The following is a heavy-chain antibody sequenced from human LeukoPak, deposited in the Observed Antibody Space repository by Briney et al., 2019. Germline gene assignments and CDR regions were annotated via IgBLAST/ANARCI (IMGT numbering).Heavy chain of an antibody. CDR3: AKDMGIAAAGTYPDY. CDR2: ISWDGGST. J-gene: IGHJ4*02. CDR1: GFTFDDYT. V-gene: IGHV3-43*01. D-gene: IGHD6-13*01. Sequence: GGSLRLSCAASGFTFDDYTMHWVRQAPGKGLEWVSLISWDGGSTYYADSVKGRFTISRDNSKNSLYLQMSSLRTEDTALYYCAKDMGIAAAGTYPDYWGQGTLVTVSS.